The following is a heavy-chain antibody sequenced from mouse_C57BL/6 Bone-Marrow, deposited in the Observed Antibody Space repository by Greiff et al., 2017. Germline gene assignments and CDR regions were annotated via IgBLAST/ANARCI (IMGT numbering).Heavy chain of an antibody. CDR3: TSYYGSSFHYYAMDY. J-gene: IGHJ4*01. Sequence: VQVVESGAELVRPGASVTLSCKASGYTFTDYEMHWVKQTPVHGLEWIGAIDPETGGTAYNQKFKGKAILTADKSSSTAYMELRSLTSEDSAVYYCTSYYGSSFHYYAMDYWGQGTSVTVSS. V-gene: IGHV1-15*01. CDR1: GYTFTDYE. CDR2: IDPETGGT. D-gene: IGHD1-1*01.